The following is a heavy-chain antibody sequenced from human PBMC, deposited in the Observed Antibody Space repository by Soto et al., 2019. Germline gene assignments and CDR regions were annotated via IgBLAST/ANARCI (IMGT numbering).Heavy chain of an antibody. D-gene: IGHD6-13*01. Sequence: SETLSLTCTVSGGSISSYYWSWIRQPPGKGLEWIGYIYYSGSTNYNPSLKSRVTISVDTSKNQFSLKLSSVTAADTAVYYCAGSHPLAAADLDYWGQGTLVTVSS. CDR3: AGSHPLAAADLDY. CDR2: IYYSGST. V-gene: IGHV4-59*01. J-gene: IGHJ4*02. CDR1: GGSISSYY.